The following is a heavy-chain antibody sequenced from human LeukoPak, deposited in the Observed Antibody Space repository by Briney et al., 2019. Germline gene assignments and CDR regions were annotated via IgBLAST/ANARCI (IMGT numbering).Heavy chain of an antibody. V-gene: IGHV1-46*01. CDR2: ISPSGGST. Sequence: ASVKVSCKASGYTFSTYYLHWVRQAPGQGLEWMGIISPSGGSTSFAQQFQGRVTMTRDMSTSTLYMELSSLKSEDTAVYYCAREMSCGGGCFYFDYWGQGTLVTVSS. CDR1: GYTFSTYY. CDR3: AREMSCGGGCFYFDY. J-gene: IGHJ4*02. D-gene: IGHD2-21*02.